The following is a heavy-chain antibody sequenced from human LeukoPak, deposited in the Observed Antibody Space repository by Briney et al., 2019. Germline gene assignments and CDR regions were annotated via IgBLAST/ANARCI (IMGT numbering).Heavy chain of an antibody. J-gene: IGHJ4*02. CDR3: ADDYGD. D-gene: IGHD4-17*01. Sequence: KPSETLSLTCSVSGVSVSSYYWSWIRQPAGKGLEWIGRIYPSGTTHYNPSLKSRVTMSVDTSKNQFSLKLISVTAADTAVYYCADDYGDWGQGTLVTVPS. CDR1: GVSVSSYY. CDR2: IYPSGTT. V-gene: IGHV4-4*07.